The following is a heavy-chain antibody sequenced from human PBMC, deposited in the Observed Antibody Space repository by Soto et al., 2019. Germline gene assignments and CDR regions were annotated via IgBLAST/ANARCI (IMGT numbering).Heavy chain of an antibody. CDR3: ARLGRYQMGIFDY. CDR1: GGSISSYY. J-gene: IGHJ4*02. D-gene: IGHD2-2*01. V-gene: IGHV4-59*01. CDR2: IYYSGST. Sequence: PSETLSLTCTVSGGSISSYYWSWIRQPPGKGLEWIGYIYYSGSTNYNPSLKSRVTTSVDTSKNQFSLKLSSVTAADTAVYYCARLGRYQMGIFDYWGQGTLVTVSS.